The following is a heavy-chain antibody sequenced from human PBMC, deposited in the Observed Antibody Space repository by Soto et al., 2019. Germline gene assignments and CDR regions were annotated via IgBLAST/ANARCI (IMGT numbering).Heavy chain of an antibody. CDR2: VYYSGTT. Sequence: SETLSLTCTVSGESVTSDDYYWTWIRQTPGKGLEWIGYVYYSGTTFYNASLKSRVSLSVETSKDQFSLKLTSVTAADTAVYYCARAVIPALYYGLDVWGQGITVT. CDR1: GESVTSDDYY. CDR3: ARAVIPALYYGLDV. J-gene: IGHJ6*02. V-gene: IGHV4-30-4*01. D-gene: IGHD3-22*01.